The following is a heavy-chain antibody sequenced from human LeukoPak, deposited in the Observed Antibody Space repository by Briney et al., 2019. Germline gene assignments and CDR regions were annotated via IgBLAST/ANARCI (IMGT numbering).Heavy chain of an antibody. CDR3: ANSDWSNDAFDI. Sequence: ASVKVSCKAASGYTFIGYYIHWVRQAPGQGLEWMGWINPNSGGTNYAQKFQGRVTMTRDTSISAAYMELSRLRSDDTAVYYCANSDWSNDAFDIWGQGTMVTVSS. D-gene: IGHD6-19*01. J-gene: IGHJ3*02. CDR2: INPNSGGT. V-gene: IGHV1-2*02. CDR1: GYTFIGYY.